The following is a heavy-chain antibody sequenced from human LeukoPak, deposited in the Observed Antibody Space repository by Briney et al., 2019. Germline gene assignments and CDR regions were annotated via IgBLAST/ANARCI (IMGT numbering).Heavy chain of an antibody. J-gene: IGHJ4*02. V-gene: IGHV3-23*01. CDR3: AKKGDSGNYDYFDY. D-gene: IGHD3-22*01. Sequence: GGSLRLSCAASGVTFSIYGMNWVRQAPGKGLEWVSVISRSGGTTYYADSVKGRFTISRDNSQNTLYLQMDSLRAEDTAVYYCAKKGDSGNYDYFDYWGQGTLVTVSS. CDR2: ISRSGGTT. CDR1: GVTFSIYG.